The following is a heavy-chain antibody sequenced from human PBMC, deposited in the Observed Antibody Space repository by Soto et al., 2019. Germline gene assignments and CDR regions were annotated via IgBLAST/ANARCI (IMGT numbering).Heavy chain of an antibody. CDR3: ARDRRAAFKENFSSFGH. Sequence: APMKVSCKSSRGTFSSYTIIWVRQAPGQGLEWMGGIIPIFGTANYAQKFQGRVTITADKSTSTAYMELSSLRSEDTAVYYCARDRRAAFKENFSSFGHRGQRTLVNVSS. CDR2: IIPIFGTA. J-gene: IGHJ4*02. CDR1: RGTFSSYT. D-gene: IGHD6-13*01. V-gene: IGHV1-69*06.